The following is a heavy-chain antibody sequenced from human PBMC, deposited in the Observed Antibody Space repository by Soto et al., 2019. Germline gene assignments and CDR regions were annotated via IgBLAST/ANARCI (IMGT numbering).Heavy chain of an antibody. Sequence: PSETLSLTCTVSGGSISSYYWSWIRQPPGKGLKWIGYIYYSGSTNYNPSLKSRVTISVDTSKNQFSLKLSSVTAADTAVYYCARSHCSSTSCYVTDYWGQGTLVTVSS. D-gene: IGHD2-2*01. V-gene: IGHV4-59*08. CDR1: GGSISSYY. CDR2: IYYSGST. CDR3: ARSHCSSTSCYVTDY. J-gene: IGHJ4*02.